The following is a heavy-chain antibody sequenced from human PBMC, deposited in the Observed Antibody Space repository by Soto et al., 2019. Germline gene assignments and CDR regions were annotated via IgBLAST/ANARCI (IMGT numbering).Heavy chain of an antibody. Sequence: QITLKESGPTLVKPTQTLTLTCTFSGFSLSTSGVGVGWIRQPPGKALEWLALIYWNDDKRYSPSLKSRLTLPMDPAKHLVVPTMANMDPADTATYCYALTAQYSSGGSCFPSSGLAFDYWGQGTLVTVSS. J-gene: IGHJ4*02. CDR1: GFSLSTSGVG. CDR3: ALTAQYSSGGSCFPSSGLAFDY. CDR2: IYWNDDK. V-gene: IGHV2-5*01. D-gene: IGHD2-15*01.